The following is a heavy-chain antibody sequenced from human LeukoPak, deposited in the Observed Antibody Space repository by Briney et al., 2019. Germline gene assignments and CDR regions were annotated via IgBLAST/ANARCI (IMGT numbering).Heavy chain of an antibody. J-gene: IGHJ4*02. D-gene: IGHD2-2*01. CDR2: ISSSSSYI. CDR1: GFTFSNYS. V-gene: IGHV3-21*01. Sequence: GGSLRLSCAASGFTFSNYSMNWVRQAPGKGLEWVSSISSSSSYIYYADSVKGRFTISRDNAKNSLYLQMNSLRAEDTAVYYCASDALYSYCSSTSCYGPNDYWGQGTLVTVSS. CDR3: ASDALYSYCSSTSCYGPNDY.